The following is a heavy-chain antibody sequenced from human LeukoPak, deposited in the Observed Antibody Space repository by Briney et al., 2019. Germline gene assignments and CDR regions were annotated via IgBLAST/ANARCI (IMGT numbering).Heavy chain of an antibody. CDR3: AKDKRSGSRNDY. J-gene: IGHJ4*02. Sequence: GGSLRLSCAASGFTFSNYWMSWVRQDPGKGLEWVSAISGSGGSTYYADSVKGRFTISRDNSKNTLYLQMNSLRAEDTAVYYCAKDKRSGSRNDYWGQGTLVTVSS. CDR2: ISGSGGST. CDR1: GFTFSNYW. D-gene: IGHD6-19*01. V-gene: IGHV3-23*01.